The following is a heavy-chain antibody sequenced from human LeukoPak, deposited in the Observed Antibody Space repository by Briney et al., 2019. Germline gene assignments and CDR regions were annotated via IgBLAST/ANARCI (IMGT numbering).Heavy chain of an antibody. V-gene: IGHV1-69*06. CDR3: ARKAPYGGNMEYYFDY. J-gene: IGHJ4*02. CDR1: GYTFTSYY. D-gene: IGHD4-23*01. CDR2: IIPIFGTA. Sequence: GASVKVSCKASGYTFTSYYMHWVRQAPGQGLEWMGGIIPIFGTANYAQKFQGRVTITADKSTSTAYMELSSLRSEDTAVYYCARKAPYGGNMEYYFDYWGRGTLVTVSS.